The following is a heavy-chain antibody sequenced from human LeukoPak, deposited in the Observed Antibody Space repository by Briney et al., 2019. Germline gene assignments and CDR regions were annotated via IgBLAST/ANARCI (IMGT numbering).Heavy chain of an antibody. Sequence: SETLSLTCAVYGGSFSGYYWSWIRQPPGKGLEWIGEINHSGSTNYNPSLKSRVTISVDTSKNQFSLKLSSVTAADTAVYYCARRGIAVAGSHYFDYWGQGTLVTVSS. CDR3: ARRGIAVAGSHYFDY. J-gene: IGHJ4*02. V-gene: IGHV4-34*01. D-gene: IGHD6-19*01. CDR1: GGSFSGYY. CDR2: INHSGST.